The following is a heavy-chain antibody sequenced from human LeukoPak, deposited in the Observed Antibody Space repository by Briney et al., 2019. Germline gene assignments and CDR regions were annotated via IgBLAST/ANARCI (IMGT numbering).Heavy chain of an antibody. CDR2: SYYSGST. J-gene: IGHJ5*02. Sequence: PSETLSLTCTVSGGSISSSSYYWGWIRQPPGKGLEWIGSSYYSGSTYYNPSLKSRVTISVDTSKNQFSLKLSSVTAADTAVYYCARLRTKIGSSWYRHSFGWFDPWGQGTLVTVSS. V-gene: IGHV4-39*01. CDR3: ARLRTKIGSSWYRHSFGWFDP. D-gene: IGHD6-13*01. CDR1: GGSISSSSYY.